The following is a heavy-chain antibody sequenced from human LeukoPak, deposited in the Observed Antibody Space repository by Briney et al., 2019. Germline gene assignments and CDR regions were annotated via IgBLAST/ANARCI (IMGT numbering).Heavy chain of an antibody. CDR1: GFTFSSYG. Sequence: GESLRLSCAASGFTFSSYGMHWVRQAPGKGLEWVAFIRYDGSNKYYADSVKGRFTISRDDSKNTLYLQMNSLRAEDTAVYYCAKDSKTYSGSYGVDYWGQGTLVTVSS. CDR2: IRYDGSNK. V-gene: IGHV3-30*02. J-gene: IGHJ4*02. D-gene: IGHD1-26*01. CDR3: AKDSKTYSGSYGVDY.